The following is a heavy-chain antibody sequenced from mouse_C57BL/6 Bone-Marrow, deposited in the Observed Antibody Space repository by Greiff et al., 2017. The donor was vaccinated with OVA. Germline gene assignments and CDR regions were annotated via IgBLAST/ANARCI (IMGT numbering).Heavy chain of an antibody. D-gene: IGHD1-1*01. CDR3: AITTVKAY. CDR1: GYPFTSSW. Sequence: QVQLKQPGAELVKPGASVKMSCKASGYPFTSSWITWVKQRPGQGLEWIGDIYPGSGSTNYNEKFKSKATLTVDTSSSTAYMQRSSLTSEDSAVYYCAITTVKAYWGQGTLVTVSA. CDR2: IYPGSGST. V-gene: IGHV1-55*01. J-gene: IGHJ3*01.